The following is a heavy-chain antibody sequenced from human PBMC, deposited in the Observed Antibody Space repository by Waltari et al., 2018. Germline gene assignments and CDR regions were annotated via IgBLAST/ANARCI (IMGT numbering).Heavy chain of an antibody. D-gene: IGHD6-19*01. Sequence: QVQLQESGPGLVKPSETLSLTCAVSGYSISSGYYWGWIRQPPGKGLEWIGRIYHSGSTYYNPSLKSRVTRSVDTSKNQFSLKLSSVTAADTAVYYCAREIGYSSGWYGGDWGQGTLVTVSS. V-gene: IGHV4-38-2*02. J-gene: IGHJ4*02. CDR3: AREIGYSSGWYGGD. CDR1: GYSISSGYY. CDR2: IYHSGST.